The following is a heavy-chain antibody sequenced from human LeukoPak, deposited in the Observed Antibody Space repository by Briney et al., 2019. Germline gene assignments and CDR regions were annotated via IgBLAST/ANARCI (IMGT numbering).Heavy chain of an antibody. V-gene: IGHV3-23*01. CDR2: ISGGGGST. J-gene: IGHJ4*02. CDR3: AKGGKWDVTPFDY. D-gene: IGHD1-26*01. CDR1: GFTFTSYS. Sequence: GGSLRLSCAAPGFTFTSYSMNWVRQAPGKGLEWVSTISGGGGSTYYADSVKGRFTISRDNSTNTLYLQVNSLRAEDTAVYYCAKGGKWDVTPFDYWGQGTLVTVSS.